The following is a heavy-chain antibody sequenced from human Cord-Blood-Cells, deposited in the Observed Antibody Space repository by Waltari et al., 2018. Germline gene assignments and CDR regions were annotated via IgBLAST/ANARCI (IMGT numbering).Heavy chain of an antibody. D-gene: IGHD3-3*01. Sequence: QVQLVPSGAEVKKPGASVKVSCKASGYTFTGYYMHWVRQGPGQGLEWMGWINPNSGGTNYAQKFQGRVTMTRDTSISTAYMELSRLRSDDTAVYYCAGDPISVLRFLEWLFDYWGQGTLVTVSS. CDR1: GYTFTGYY. J-gene: IGHJ4*02. CDR2: INPNSGGT. V-gene: IGHV1-2*02. CDR3: AGDPISVLRFLEWLFDY.